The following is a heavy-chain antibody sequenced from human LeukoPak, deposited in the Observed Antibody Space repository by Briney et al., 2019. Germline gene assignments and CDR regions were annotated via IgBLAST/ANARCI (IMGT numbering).Heavy chain of an antibody. Sequence: PSETLSLTCTVSGGSISSSSYYWGWIRQPPGKGLEWIGSIYYSGSTYYNPSLKSRVTISVDTSKNQFSLKLSSVTAADTAVYYCARLFDFWSGPKDYWGQGTLVTVSS. CDR3: ARLFDFWSGPKDY. CDR1: GGSISSSSYY. J-gene: IGHJ4*02. CDR2: IYYSGST. V-gene: IGHV4-39*01. D-gene: IGHD3-3*01.